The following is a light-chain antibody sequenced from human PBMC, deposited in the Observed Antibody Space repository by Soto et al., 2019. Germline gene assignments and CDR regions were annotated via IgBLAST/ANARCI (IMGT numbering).Light chain of an antibody. Sequence: QSVLTQPASVSGSPGQSITISCTGTSSDVGGYNYVSWYQQYPGKVPKVMIYEVSNRPSGVSNRFSGPKSGNTASLTISGVQAEDEADYYCSSYTGSTYVFGTGTKVTV. CDR1: SSDVGGYNY. CDR3: SSYTGSTYV. CDR2: EVS. V-gene: IGLV2-14*01. J-gene: IGLJ1*01.